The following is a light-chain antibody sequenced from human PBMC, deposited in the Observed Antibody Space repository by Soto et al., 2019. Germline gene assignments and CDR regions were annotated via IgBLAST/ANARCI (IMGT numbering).Light chain of an antibody. Sequence: DIVMAQFPDSLAVSLGGTATIHCKSSQSVLYRSNKKNYLAWYQQKPGQPPKLLFYWASTRQFGVPDRLSASRSATAFTLTISGLQAEDVAVYYCQQYYTTGRAFGQGTKVEIK. CDR2: WAS. CDR1: QSVLYRSNKKNY. J-gene: IGKJ1*01. CDR3: QQYYTTGRA. V-gene: IGKV4-1*01.